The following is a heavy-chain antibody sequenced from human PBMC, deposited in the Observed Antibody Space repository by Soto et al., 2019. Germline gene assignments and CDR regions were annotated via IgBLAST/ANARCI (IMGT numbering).Heavy chain of an antibody. Sequence: GGSLRLSCAASGFTFSSYGMHWVRQAPGKGLEWVAVISYDGSNKYYADSVKGRFTISRDNSKNTLYLQMNSLRAEDTAVYYCAKRRTKNAKAPALDYFDYWGQGTLGTVSS. CDR2: ISYDGSNK. V-gene: IGHV3-30*18. J-gene: IGHJ4*02. CDR1: GFTFSSYG. D-gene: IGHD1-1*01. CDR3: AKRRTKNAKAPALDYFDY.